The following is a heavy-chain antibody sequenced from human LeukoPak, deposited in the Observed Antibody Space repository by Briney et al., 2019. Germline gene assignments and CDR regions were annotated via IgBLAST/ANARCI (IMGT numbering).Heavy chain of an antibody. CDR3: ARGPRSYSGRKYYYYYYMDV. J-gene: IGHJ6*03. CDR2: INHSGST. V-gene: IGHV4-34*01. Sequence: PSETLSLTCAVYGGSFSGYYWSWIRQPPGKGLEWIGEINHSGSTNYNPSLKSRVTISVDTSKNQFSLKLSSVTAADMAVYYCARGPRSYSGRKYYYYYYMDVWGKGTTVTVSS. D-gene: IGHD1-26*01. CDR1: GGSFSGYY.